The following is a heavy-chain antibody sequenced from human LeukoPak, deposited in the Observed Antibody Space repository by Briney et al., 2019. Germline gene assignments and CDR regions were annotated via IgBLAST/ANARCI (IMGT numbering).Heavy chain of an antibody. J-gene: IGHJ4*02. CDR1: GASISSRNY. V-gene: IGHV4-38-2*02. Sequence: PSETLSLTCAVSGASISSRNYWGWIRQPPGKGLEWIGTFSNGATYYTPSLKSRVTISIDTSRNEFSLKLSSVTAADTAVYYCARDINSRRFGYWGQGTLVAVSS. CDR3: ARDINSRRFGY. CDR2: FSNGAT.